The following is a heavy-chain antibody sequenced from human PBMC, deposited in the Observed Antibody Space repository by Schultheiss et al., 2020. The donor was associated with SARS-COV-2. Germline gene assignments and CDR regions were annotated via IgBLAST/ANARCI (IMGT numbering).Heavy chain of an antibody. CDR2: IKSKTDGGTT. D-gene: IGHD2-2*01. V-gene: IGHV3-15*01. Sequence: GGSLRLSCAASGFTFSNAWMSWVRQAPGKGLEWVGRIKSKTDGGTTDYAAPVKGRFTISRDDSKNTLYLQMNSLRAEDTAVYYCSRTWDVCSSTSCLYYFDYWGQGILVTVSS. J-gene: IGHJ4*02. CDR1: GFTFSNAW. CDR3: SRTWDVCSSTSCLYYFDY.